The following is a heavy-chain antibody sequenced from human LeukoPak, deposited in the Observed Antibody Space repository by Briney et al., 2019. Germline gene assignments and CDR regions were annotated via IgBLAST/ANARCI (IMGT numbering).Heavy chain of an antibody. CDR3: ASCVDPQGFDY. V-gene: IGHV4-34*01. CDR1: GGSFSDYY. Sequence: SETLSLTCAVNGGSFSDYYWSWIRQPPGKGLEWIGEINRSGSSNYNPSLKSRVTISVDTSKNQFSLKLNSVTAADTAVYYCASCVDPQGFDYWGQGTLVTVSS. J-gene: IGHJ4*02. CDR2: INRSGSS.